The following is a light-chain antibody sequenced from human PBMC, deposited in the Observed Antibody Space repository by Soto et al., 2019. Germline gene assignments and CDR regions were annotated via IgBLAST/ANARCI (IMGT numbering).Light chain of an antibody. CDR1: QYVDRY. CDR3: QQSSNIPWT. Sequence: DIQMTQSPSSLSASVGGRVTITCRASQYVDRYLSWYQQIPGRAPKLLIYSASSLVTGVPPRFRGSASGTEFTLSISSLQREDFATYFCQQSSNIPWTFGQGTKVEMK. V-gene: IGKV1-39*01. J-gene: IGKJ1*01. CDR2: SAS.